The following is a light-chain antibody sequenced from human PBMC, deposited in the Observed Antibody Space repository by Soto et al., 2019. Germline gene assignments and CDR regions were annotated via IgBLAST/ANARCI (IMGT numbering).Light chain of an antibody. CDR3: HQRSGWPRT. Sequence: EIVLTQSPGTLSLSPGERATLSCRASQSVSSYLAWYQQKPGQAPRLLIYDASNRATGIPARFSGSGSGTDFTLTISSLDPEDVAVYYCHQRSGWPRTFGQGTRVEVK. CDR2: DAS. CDR1: QSVSSY. J-gene: IGKJ1*01. V-gene: IGKV3-11*01.